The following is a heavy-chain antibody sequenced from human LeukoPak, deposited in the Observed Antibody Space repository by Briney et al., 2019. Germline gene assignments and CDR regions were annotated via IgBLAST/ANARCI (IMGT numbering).Heavy chain of an antibody. J-gene: IGHJ4*02. D-gene: IGHD6-6*01. CDR3: ARAHSVKYSSSSAFGY. V-gene: IGHV1-69*05. CDR1: GGTFSSYA. Sequence: SVKVSCKASGGTFSSYAISWVRQAPGQGLEWMGGIIPIFGTANYAQKFQGRVTITTDESTSTAYMELSSLRSEDTAVYYCARAHSVKYSSSSAFGYWGQGTLVTVSS. CDR2: IIPIFGTA.